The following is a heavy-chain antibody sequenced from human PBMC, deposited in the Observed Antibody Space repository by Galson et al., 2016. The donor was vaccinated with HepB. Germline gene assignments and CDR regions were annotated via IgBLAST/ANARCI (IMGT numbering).Heavy chain of an antibody. Sequence: SLRLSCAASGFTFSSCAMSWVRQAPGKGLEWVSGISGSGDTTYYADSVKGRFTISRDNSKNTLFLQVNSLRAEDTAVYFLAKETHFYIGLSPFWGQGTRVTVSS. CDR3: AKETHFYIGLSPF. CDR1: GFTFSSCA. CDR2: ISGSGDTT. J-gene: IGHJ4*02. D-gene: IGHD5-12*01. V-gene: IGHV3-23*01.